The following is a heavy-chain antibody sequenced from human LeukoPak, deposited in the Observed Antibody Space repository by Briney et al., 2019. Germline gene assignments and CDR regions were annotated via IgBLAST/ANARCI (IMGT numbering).Heavy chain of an antibody. J-gene: IGHJ3*02. D-gene: IGHD6-13*01. V-gene: IGHV4-4*02. CDR1: GGSISSSNW. CDR3: ARGGAGYSSSWYFLGAFDI. CDR2: IYHSGST. Sequence: SETLSLTCAVSGGSISSSNWWSWVRQPPGKGLEWIGEIYHSGSTNYNPSLKSRVTISVDKSKNQFSLRLSSVTAADTAVYYCARGGAGYSSSWYFLGAFDIWGQGTMVTVSS.